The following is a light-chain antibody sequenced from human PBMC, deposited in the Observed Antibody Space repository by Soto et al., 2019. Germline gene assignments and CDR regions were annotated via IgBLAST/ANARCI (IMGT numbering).Light chain of an antibody. CDR1: QSIKTW. CDR2: DAS. Sequence: DIQMTQSPSTLSASVGDRVTFTRRASQSIKTWLAWYQQKPGRAPKLLIYDASTLESGVLSRFSGSGSGTEFTLTISSLQPDDFATYYCQQFDSYSFTFGQGTKLEIK. CDR3: QQFDSYSFT. V-gene: IGKV1-5*01. J-gene: IGKJ2*01.